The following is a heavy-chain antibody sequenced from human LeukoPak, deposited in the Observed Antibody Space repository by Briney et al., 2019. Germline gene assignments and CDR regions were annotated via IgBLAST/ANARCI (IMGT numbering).Heavy chain of an antibody. D-gene: IGHD4-23*01. V-gene: IGHV4-59*01. Sequence: SETLSLTCTVSGGSINSYYWSWIRQPPGKGLEWIGYIYDSGSTNYNPSLKSRVTISVDTSKNQFSLKLSSVTAADTAVYYCARGASTVAPNYFDYWGQGTLVTVSS. CDR2: IYDSGST. CDR3: ARGASTVAPNYFDY. J-gene: IGHJ4*02. CDR1: GGSINSYY.